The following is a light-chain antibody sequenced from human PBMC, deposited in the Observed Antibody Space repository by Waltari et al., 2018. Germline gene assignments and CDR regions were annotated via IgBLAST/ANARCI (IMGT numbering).Light chain of an antibody. CDR1: SNDVGGYNS. V-gene: IGLV2-14*01. Sequence: QSALTQPASVSGSPGQSVTIFCAGTSNDVGGYNSVSWYQEHPGQAPRVIIYDVSDRPSGVSDRLSGSKSGNTASLTISGLQAADEADYYCSSQSSNDVVLFGGGTKLTVL. CDR3: SSQSSNDVVL. J-gene: IGLJ2*01. CDR2: DVS.